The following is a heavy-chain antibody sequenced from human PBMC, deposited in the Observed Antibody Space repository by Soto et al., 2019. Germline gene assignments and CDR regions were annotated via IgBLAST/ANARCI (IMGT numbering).Heavy chain of an antibody. J-gene: IGHJ4*02. CDR3: ARDKITGLFDY. V-gene: IGHV4-34*01. CDR2: INHSGST. Sequence: QVQLQQWGAGLLKPSETLSLTCAVYGGSFSGYYWTWIRQPPGTGLEWIVEINHSGSTNYNPSLNSRLTISVDTSQNRFSLKLTSVTAADTAVYYCARDKITGLFDYWGQGTLVTVSS. D-gene: IGHD2-8*02. CDR1: GGSFSGYY.